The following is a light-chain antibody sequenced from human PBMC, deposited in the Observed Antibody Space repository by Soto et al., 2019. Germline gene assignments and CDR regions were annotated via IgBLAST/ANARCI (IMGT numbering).Light chain of an antibody. CDR3: QQYRDWPLT. CDR2: DAS. J-gene: IGKJ4*01. CDR1: QSVSSY. Sequence: EIVLEQSHATRSLSPGEGASLSCRASQSVSSYLAWYQQKPGQAPRLLIYDASNRATGIPARFSGSGSGADFTLTISSLEPEDFAVYYCQQYRDWPLTFGGGTKVDIK. V-gene: IGKV3-11*01.